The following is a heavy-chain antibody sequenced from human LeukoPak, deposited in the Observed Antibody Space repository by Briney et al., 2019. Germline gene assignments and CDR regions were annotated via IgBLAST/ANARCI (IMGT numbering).Heavy chain of an antibody. CDR3: AKAASKRTDYGDYAFYYYMDV. D-gene: IGHD4-17*01. CDR1: GFTLSNYG. CDR2: IHYDGSNK. V-gene: IGHV3-30*02. J-gene: IGHJ6*03. Sequence: GGSLRLSCAASGFTLSNYGMHWVRQAPGKGLDWVAFIHYDGSNKYYADSVKGRFTISRDDSKNTLYLQMNSLRAEDTAVYYCAKAASKRTDYGDYAFYYYMDVWGKGTTVTISS.